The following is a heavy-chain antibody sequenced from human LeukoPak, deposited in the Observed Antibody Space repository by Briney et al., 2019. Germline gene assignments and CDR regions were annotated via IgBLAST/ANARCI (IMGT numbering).Heavy chain of an antibody. Sequence: GGSLRLSCAASGFTFSSYSMNWVRQAPGKGLEWVSSISSSSSYIYYADSVKGRFTISRDNAKNSLYLQMNSLRAEDTAVYYCATGIRFLEWSHHDAFDIWGQGTMVTVSS. CDR3: ATGIRFLEWSHHDAFDI. CDR1: GFTFSSYS. D-gene: IGHD3-3*01. V-gene: IGHV3-21*01. J-gene: IGHJ3*02. CDR2: ISSSSSYI.